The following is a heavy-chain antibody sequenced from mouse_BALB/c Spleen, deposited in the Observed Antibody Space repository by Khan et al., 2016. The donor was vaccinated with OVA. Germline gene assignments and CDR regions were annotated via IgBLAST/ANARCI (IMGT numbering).Heavy chain of an antibody. V-gene: IGHV5-6*01. J-gene: IGHJ3*01. Sequence: EVELVESGGDLVKPGGSLKLSCAASGFTFSTYGMSWVRQAPDKRLEWVATVSTGGSYTYYPDSVKGRFTISRDKAKNTLYLHMSGLRSEDTAMFYCTRLAYYHDSEGFAYWGQGTLVTVSA. CDR1: GFTFSTYG. D-gene: IGHD1-1*01. CDR3: TRLAYYHDSEGFAY. CDR2: VSTGGSYT.